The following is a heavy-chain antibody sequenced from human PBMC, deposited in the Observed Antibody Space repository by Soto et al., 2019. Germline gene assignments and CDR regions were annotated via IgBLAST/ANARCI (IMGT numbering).Heavy chain of an antibody. Sequence: KVWYDETVVTFRRYSIDWVRQAPGQGLEWMGVINPHGGSTAYAQKFKGRVTLTRDTSASTVYMEVSSLTSEDTAMYYCARSSGGNFGIIIYFFNELATRGHETLVTV. J-gene: IGHJ4*01. CDR3: ARSSGGNFGIIIYFFNELAT. CDR2: INPHGGST. CDR1: VVTFRRYS. V-gene: IGHV1-46*01. D-gene: IGHD3-9*01.